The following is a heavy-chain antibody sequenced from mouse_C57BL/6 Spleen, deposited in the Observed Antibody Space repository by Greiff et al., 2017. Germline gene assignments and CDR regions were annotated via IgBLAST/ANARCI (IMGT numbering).Heavy chain of an antibody. CDR1: GYTFTDYN. Sequence: EVQLQQSGPELVKPGASVKIPCKASGYTFTDYNMDWVKQSHGKSLEWIGDINPNNGGTIYNQKFKGKATLTVDKSSSTAYMELRSLTSEDTAVYYCARGRYDYGSSPYDMDYWGQGTSVTVSS. V-gene: IGHV1-18*01. D-gene: IGHD1-1*01. CDR2: INPNNGGT. J-gene: IGHJ4*01. CDR3: ARGRYDYGSSPYDMDY.